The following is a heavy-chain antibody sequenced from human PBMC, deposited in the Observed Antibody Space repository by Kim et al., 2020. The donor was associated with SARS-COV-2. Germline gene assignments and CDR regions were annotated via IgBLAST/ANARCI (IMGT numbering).Heavy chain of an antibody. V-gene: IGHV1-46*01. D-gene: IGHD6-19*01. J-gene: IGHJ4*02. Sequence: SYGRKIKGRVTMTRDTSTGTVYMERSSLRSEDTAVYYCARDYLSSGLFDYWGQGTLVTVSS. CDR3: ARDYLSSGLFDY.